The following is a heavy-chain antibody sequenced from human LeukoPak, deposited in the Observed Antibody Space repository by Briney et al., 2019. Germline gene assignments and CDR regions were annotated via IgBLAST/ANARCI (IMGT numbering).Heavy chain of an antibody. D-gene: IGHD6-19*01. Sequence: GESLQISCQGSGYSFTSYWIGWVRQMPGKGLEWMGIIYPGDSERRYSPSFQGQVTISADKSISTAYLQWSSLKASDTAMYYCASSSSGWYRIDYWGQGTLVTVSS. CDR1: GYSFTSYW. J-gene: IGHJ4*02. V-gene: IGHV5-51*01. CDR3: ASSSSGWYRIDY. CDR2: IYPGDSER.